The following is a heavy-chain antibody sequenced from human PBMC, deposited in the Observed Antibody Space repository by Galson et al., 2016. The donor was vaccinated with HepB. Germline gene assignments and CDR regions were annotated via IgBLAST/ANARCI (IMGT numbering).Heavy chain of an antibody. D-gene: IGHD2-8*01. Sequence: SVKVSCKASEFSFSTYAIHWVRQAPGQRLEWMGWINAGSGHTKSSEKFQGRLSFTRDTSASTDYMELSSLRSEDTAVYFCSRSCTTAECGYFRGMDSWGQGTTVTVSS. CDR1: EFSFSTYA. V-gene: IGHV1-3*01. CDR2: INAGSGHT. J-gene: IGHJ6*02. CDR3: SRSCTTAECGYFRGMDS.